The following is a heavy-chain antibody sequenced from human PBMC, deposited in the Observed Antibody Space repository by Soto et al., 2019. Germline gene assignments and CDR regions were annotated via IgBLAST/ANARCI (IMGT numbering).Heavy chain of an antibody. J-gene: IGHJ5*02. D-gene: IGHD2-15*01. V-gene: IGHV1-3*01. CDR1: GYTFTSYA. Sequence: ASVKVSCKASGYTFTSYAMHWVRQAPGQRLEWMGWINAGNGNTKYSQKFQGRVTITRDTSASTAYMELSNLRSEDTAVYYCAKSQNYCSAGSCYHNWFDPWGQGTLVTVSS. CDR2: INAGNGNT. CDR3: AKSQNYCSAGSCYHNWFDP.